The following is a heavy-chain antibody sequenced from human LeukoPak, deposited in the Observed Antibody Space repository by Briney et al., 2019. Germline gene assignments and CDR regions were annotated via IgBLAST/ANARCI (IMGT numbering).Heavy chain of an antibody. CDR2: ISYDGSNK. V-gene: IGHV3-30*04. Sequence: PGRSLRLSCAASGFTFSSYVIHRVPEAPGEGLEWVAVISYDGSNKYYAGTVKGRLTISRDNAINALSLPMNSQPVKDTAVYYLPSDIGHYEFWSRLNAWHLWPQGTVV. J-gene: IGHJ2*01. CDR3: PSDIGHYEFWSRLNAWHL. CDR1: GFTFSSYV. D-gene: IGHD3-3*01.